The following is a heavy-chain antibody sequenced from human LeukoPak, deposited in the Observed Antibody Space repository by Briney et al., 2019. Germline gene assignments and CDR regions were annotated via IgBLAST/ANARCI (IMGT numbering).Heavy chain of an antibody. CDR1: GLTLSNYG. V-gene: IGHV3-23*01. CDR3: AKRGVVIRVFLVGFHKEAYYFDS. CDR2: IAGSGGGT. Sequence: PGGSLRLSCAVSGLTLSNYGMSWVRQAPGKGLEWVAGIAGSGGGTNYAASVKGRFTISRDNAKNTLYLQMDSLRAYDTAVYFCAKRGVVIRVFLVGFHKEAYYFDSGGQGARVTVS. D-gene: IGHD3-10*01. J-gene: IGHJ4*02.